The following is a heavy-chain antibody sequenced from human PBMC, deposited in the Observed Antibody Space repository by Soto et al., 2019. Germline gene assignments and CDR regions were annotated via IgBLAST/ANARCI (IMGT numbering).Heavy chain of an antibody. J-gene: IGHJ4*02. CDR1: GFTVSSKY. Sequence: EVQLVESGGGLVQPGGSLRLSCAASGFTVSSKYMSWVRQAPGKGLEWVSVIYTGGSTYYADSVKGRFTISRDNSKSTLCLQMNGLRDDDTAVYYCVRDPGDYWGQGALVTVSS. CDR2: IYTGGST. V-gene: IGHV3-66*01. CDR3: VRDPGDY.